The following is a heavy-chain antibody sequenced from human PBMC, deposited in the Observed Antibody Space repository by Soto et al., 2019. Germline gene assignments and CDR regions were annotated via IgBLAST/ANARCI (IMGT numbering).Heavy chain of an antibody. D-gene: IGHD2-15*01. CDR3: AKSYCSGGSCYSGYFQH. Sequence: PGGSLRLSCAASGFTFSSYAMSWVRQAPGKGLEWVSAISGSGGSTYYADSVKGRFTISRDNSKNTLYLQMNSLRAEDTAVYYCAKSYCSGGSCYSGYFQHWGQGTLVTVSS. CDR2: ISGSGGST. CDR1: GFTFSSYA. V-gene: IGHV3-23*01. J-gene: IGHJ1*01.